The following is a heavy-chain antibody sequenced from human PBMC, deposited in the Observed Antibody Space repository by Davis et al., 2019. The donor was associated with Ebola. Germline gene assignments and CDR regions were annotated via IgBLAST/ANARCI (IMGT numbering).Heavy chain of an antibody. CDR3: ARAQFPTTSDH. CDR2: INPHNGNT. D-gene: IGHD1-1*01. V-gene: IGHV1-18*04. J-gene: IGHJ4*02. CDR1: GYTFTNYG. Sequence: ASVKVSCKASGYTFTNYGITWVRQAPGQGLEWMGWINPHNGNTNYAQNVQGRVTMTTDTSTSTAYMEVGILRSDDTAVYYCARAQFPTTSDHRGQGTLVTVSS.